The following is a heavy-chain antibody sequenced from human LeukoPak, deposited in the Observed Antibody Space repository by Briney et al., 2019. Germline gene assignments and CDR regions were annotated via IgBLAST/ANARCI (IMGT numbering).Heavy chain of an antibody. CDR3: AGAYCGGDCYSGRAFDI. V-gene: IGHV4-4*02. Sequence: PSGTLSLTCAVSGGSLSSSYWWSWVRQPPGKGLEWIGEVYHSGSTNYYPSLKSRVTISIEKSKNQFSLKLSSVTAADTAVYYCAGAYCGGDCYSGRAFDIWGQGTMVTVSS. J-gene: IGHJ3*02. D-gene: IGHD2-21*02. CDR2: VYHSGST. CDR1: GGSLSSSYW.